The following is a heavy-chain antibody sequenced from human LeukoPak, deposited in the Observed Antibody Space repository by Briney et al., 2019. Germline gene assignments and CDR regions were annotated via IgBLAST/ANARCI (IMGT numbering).Heavy chain of an antibody. CDR1: GFPFSSHG. V-gene: IGHV3-30*02. D-gene: IGHD3-22*01. Sequence: GGSLRLSCAAPGFPFSSHGMHWVRQAPGKGLEWVAFIRYDGSNKNYADSVKGRFTISRDNSKNTLYLHMNSLRPEDTAVYYCAKDSTSPAMIVVVITPLDYWGQGTLVTVSS. CDR2: IRYDGSNK. J-gene: IGHJ4*02. CDR3: AKDSTSPAMIVVVITPLDY.